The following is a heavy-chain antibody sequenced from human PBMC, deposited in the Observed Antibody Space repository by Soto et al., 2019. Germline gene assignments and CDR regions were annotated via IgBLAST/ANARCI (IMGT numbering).Heavy chain of an antibody. V-gene: IGHV1-46*01. D-gene: IGHD6-19*01. J-gene: IGHJ6*02. CDR3: ARDRTGEEYSSGWLPYYYYYYGMDV. CDR1: GYTFTSYY. Sequence: ASVKVSCKASGYTFTSYYMHWVRQAPGQGLEWMGIINPSGGSTSYAQKFQGRVTMTRDTSTSTVYMELSSLRSEDTAVYYRARDRTGEEYSSGWLPYYYYYYGMDVWGQGTTVTVSS. CDR2: INPSGGST.